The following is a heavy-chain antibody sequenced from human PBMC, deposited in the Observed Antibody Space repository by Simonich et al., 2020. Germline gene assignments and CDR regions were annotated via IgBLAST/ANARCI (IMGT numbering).Heavy chain of an antibody. D-gene: IGHD6-6*01. CDR1: GFTFSSYW. V-gene: IGHV3-7*01. Sequence: EVQLVESGGGLVQPGGSLRLSWAASGFTFSSYWMSGVRQAPGKGLGWVANIKHEGRWKYNVYSVKGRFTISRDHAKNSLYLQMNSLRAEDTAVYYCAREYSSSSDPYWYFDLWGRGTLVTVSS. J-gene: IGHJ2*01. CDR2: IKHEGRWK. CDR3: AREYSSSSDPYWYFDL.